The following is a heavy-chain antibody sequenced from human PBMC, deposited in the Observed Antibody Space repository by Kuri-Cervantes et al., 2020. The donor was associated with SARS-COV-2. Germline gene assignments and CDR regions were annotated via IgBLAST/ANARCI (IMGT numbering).Heavy chain of an antibody. V-gene: IGHV3-66*01. D-gene: IGHD1-1*01. CDR3: ARVAKSGWNANNWFDP. CDR1: GFTVSSNY. CDR2: IYSGGST. Sequence: GESLKISCAASGFTVSSNYMSWVRQAPGKGLEWVSVIYSGGSTYYADSVKGRLTISRDNSKNTLYLQMNSLRAEDTAVYYCARVAKSGWNANNWFDPWGQGTLVTVSS. J-gene: IGHJ5*02.